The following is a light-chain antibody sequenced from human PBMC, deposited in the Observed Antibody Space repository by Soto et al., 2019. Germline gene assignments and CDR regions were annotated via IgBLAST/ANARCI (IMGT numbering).Light chain of an antibody. J-gene: IGLJ1*01. CDR1: SSDVGTYNY. V-gene: IGLV2-11*01. CDR3: CSYAGRYSDV. Sequence: QSALTQPRSVSGSPGQSVTISCTGTSSDVGTYNYVSWYQQHPGKAPKLIIYDVSKRPSGVPDRFSGSKSGNTASLTISGLQAEDEADYYCCSYAGRYSDVFGTGTKLTVL. CDR2: DVS.